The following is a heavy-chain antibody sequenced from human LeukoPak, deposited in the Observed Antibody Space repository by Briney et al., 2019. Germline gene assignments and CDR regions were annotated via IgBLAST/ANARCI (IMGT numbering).Heavy chain of an antibody. D-gene: IGHD6-6*01. CDR2: IRYDGSNK. V-gene: IGHV3-30*02. CDR1: EFSVGSNY. Sequence: GGPLRLSCAASEFSVGSNYMTWVRQAPGKGLEWVAFIRYDGSNKYYADSAKGRFTISRDNSKNTLYLQMNSLGAEDTAVYYCAKAPYSTSLTYDYWGQGTPVTVSS. J-gene: IGHJ4*02. CDR3: AKAPYSTSLTYDY.